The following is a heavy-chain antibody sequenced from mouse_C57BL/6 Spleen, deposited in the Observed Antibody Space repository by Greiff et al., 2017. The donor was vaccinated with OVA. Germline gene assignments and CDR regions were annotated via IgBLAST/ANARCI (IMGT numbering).Heavy chain of an antibody. CDR3: ARGGYYCDY. CDR2: IDPSNSDT. CDR1: GYTFTSYW. J-gene: IGHJ2*01. V-gene: IGHV1-52*01. Sequence: QVQLQQPGAELVRPGSSVKLSCKASGYTFTSYWMHWVKQRPIQGLEWIGNIDPSNSDTHYNQKFKNKATLPVDTSSSTASMQLSSLTSEVAAVYCCARGGYYCDYWGQGATLTVSS.